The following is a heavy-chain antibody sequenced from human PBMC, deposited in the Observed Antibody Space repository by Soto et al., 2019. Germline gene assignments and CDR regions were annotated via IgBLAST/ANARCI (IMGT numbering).Heavy chain of an antibody. V-gene: IGHV1-18*01. CDR3: ARAGYYDSSGYYGFYYYGMDV. CDR2: ISAYNGNT. J-gene: IGHJ6*02. Sequence: ASVKVSCKASGYTFTSYGISWVRQAPGQGLEWMGWISAYNGNTNYAQKLQGRVTMTTDTSTSTAYMELRSLRSDDTAVYYCARAGYYDSSGYYGFYYYGMDVWGQGTTVTVSS. D-gene: IGHD3-22*01. CDR1: GYTFTSYG.